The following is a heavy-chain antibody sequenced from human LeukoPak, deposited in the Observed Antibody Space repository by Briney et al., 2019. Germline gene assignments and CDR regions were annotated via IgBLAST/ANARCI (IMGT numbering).Heavy chain of an antibody. Sequence: SETLSLTCTVSGYSISSGYYWGWIRQPPGKGLEWIGSIYYSGSTYYNPSLKSRVTISVDTSKNQFSLKLSSVTAADTAVYYCARAPLTYSSGSYYYYYMDVWGKGTTVTVSS. J-gene: IGHJ6*03. V-gene: IGHV4-38-2*02. CDR1: GYSISSGYY. D-gene: IGHD6-19*01. CDR2: IYYSGST. CDR3: ARAPLTYSSGSYYYYYMDV.